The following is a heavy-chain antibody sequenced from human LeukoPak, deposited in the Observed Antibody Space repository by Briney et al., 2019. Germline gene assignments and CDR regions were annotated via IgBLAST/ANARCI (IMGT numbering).Heavy chain of an antibody. Sequence: GASVKVSCKASGHTFTSYDINWVRQATGQGLEWMGWMNPNSGNTVYAQKFQGRVTIPRNTSISTAYMELSRLRSEDTAVYYCARALLTSDAFDIWGQGTMVTVSS. CDR2: MNPNSGNT. CDR1: GHTFTSYD. CDR3: ARALLTSDAFDI. D-gene: IGHD1-26*01. V-gene: IGHV1-8*03. J-gene: IGHJ3*02.